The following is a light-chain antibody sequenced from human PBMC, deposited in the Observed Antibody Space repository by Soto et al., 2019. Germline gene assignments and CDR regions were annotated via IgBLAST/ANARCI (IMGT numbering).Light chain of an antibody. CDR2: GAS. V-gene: IGKV3-20*01. CDR3: QQYGRSPHT. J-gene: IGKJ4*01. CDR1: QSVSSSY. Sequence: EIVLTQSPGTLSLSPGERATLSCRASQSVSSSYLAWYQQKPGQAPRLLIYGASSRATGIPDRFSGSGSGTDFTLTISRLEPEDCAVYYCQQYGRSPHTFGGGTKVEIK.